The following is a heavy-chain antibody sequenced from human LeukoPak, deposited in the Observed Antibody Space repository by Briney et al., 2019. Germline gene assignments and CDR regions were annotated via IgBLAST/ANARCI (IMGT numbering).Heavy chain of an antibody. CDR2: ISYDGSNE. CDR3: ARTFGYCTSTSCQIGTRGDAFDI. D-gene: IGHD2-2*03. CDR1: GFSFSSYA. Sequence: PGRSLRLSCAASGFSFSSYAMHWVRQAPGKGLEWVAVISYDGSNEHYADFVKGRFTISRDNSKNTLYLQMSSLRAEDTAVYYCARTFGYCTSTSCQIGTRGDAFDIWGQGTMVTVSS. V-gene: IGHV3-30-3*01. J-gene: IGHJ3*02.